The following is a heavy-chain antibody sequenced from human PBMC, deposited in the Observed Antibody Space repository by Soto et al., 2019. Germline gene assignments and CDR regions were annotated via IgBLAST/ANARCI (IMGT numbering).Heavy chain of an antibody. CDR3: ATSFRYFDN. J-gene: IGHJ4*02. CDR2: VSGAASHT. CDR1: GFTPTTTP. Sequence: PXGSLKLSCAGSGFTPTTTPLSGVRQPPGKGLEWVATVSGAASHTYYVDSVRGRFFISRDNSKNTVTLQMNNLTVDDTAVYYCATSFRYFDNWGQGTRVTVSS. D-gene: IGHD3-9*01. V-gene: IGHV3-23*01.